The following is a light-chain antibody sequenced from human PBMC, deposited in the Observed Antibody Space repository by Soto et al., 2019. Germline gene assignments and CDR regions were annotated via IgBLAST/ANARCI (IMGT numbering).Light chain of an antibody. J-gene: IGLJ1*01. CDR1: SSDVGGYNY. Sequence: QSVLTQPASVSGSPGQSITISCTGTSSDVGGYNYVSWYQQYPGKAPKLMIYGVSYRPSGVSNRFSGSKSGNTASLTISGLQAEDEPDYYCTSYAGSSYVFGTGTKVTVL. CDR3: TSYAGSSYV. CDR2: GVS. V-gene: IGLV2-14*01.